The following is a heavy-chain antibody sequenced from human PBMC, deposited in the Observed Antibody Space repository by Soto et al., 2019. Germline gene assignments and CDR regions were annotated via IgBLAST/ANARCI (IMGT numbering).Heavy chain of an antibody. CDR2: IYPGDSDT. CDR1: GYSFTSYW. CDR3: ARRSYSSGWYVGASLAY. D-gene: IGHD6-19*01. J-gene: IGHJ4*02. V-gene: IGHV5-51*01. Sequence: PGEALKICWKGAGYSFTSYWIGWVRQMPGKGLEWMGIIYPGDSDTRYSPSFQGQVTISADKSISTAYLQWSSLKASDTAMYYCARRSYSSGWYVGASLAYWGQGTPVPVSS.